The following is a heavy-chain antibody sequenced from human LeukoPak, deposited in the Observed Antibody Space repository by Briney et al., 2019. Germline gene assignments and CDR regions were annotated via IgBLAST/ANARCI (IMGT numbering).Heavy chain of an antibody. Sequence: QSGGSLRLSCAASGFTFSSYAMSWVRQAPGRGLEWVSAISGSGSSTYYAVSVKGRFTISRDNSKNTLYLQMKNLRAGDTAVYYCAKDVAGGTLPYFGMDVWGQGTTVTVSS. J-gene: IGHJ6*02. CDR3: AKDVAGGTLPYFGMDV. D-gene: IGHD6-19*01. CDR1: GFTFSSYA. V-gene: IGHV3-23*01. CDR2: ISGSGSST.